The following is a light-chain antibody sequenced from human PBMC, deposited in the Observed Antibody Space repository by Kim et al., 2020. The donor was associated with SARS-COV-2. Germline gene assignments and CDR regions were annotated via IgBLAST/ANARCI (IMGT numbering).Light chain of an antibody. CDR2: DAS. Sequence: SASSGDRVTITCRASQGFAGALAWYQQKPGKPPMLLIYDASSLESGVPSRFSGGGSGTDFTLTISSLQPEDFATYYCQQFYTYPHTFGPGTKLEI. V-gene: IGKV1-13*02. CDR1: QGFAGA. J-gene: IGKJ2*01. CDR3: QQFYTYPHT.